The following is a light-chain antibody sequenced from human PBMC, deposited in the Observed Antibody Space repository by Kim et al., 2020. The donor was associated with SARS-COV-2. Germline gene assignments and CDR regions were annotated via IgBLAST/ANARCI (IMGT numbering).Light chain of an antibody. CDR3: AAWDDSLNGQVV. CDR2: SSN. J-gene: IGLJ2*01. Sequence: RVTMSFSGSSSNIGSNTVNWYPQLPGTAPKLLIYSSNQRPSGVPDRFSGSKSGTSASLAISGLQSEDEADYYCAAWDDSLNGQVVFGGGTQLTVL. CDR1: SSNIGSNT. V-gene: IGLV1-44*01.